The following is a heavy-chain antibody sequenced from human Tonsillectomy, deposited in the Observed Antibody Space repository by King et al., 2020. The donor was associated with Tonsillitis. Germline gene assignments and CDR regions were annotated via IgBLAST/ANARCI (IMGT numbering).Heavy chain of an antibody. J-gene: IGHJ4*02. CDR3: ASQYYDYIWGTYYYFDS. D-gene: IGHD3-16*01. CDR2: ISSSSGII. V-gene: IGHV3-48*02. CDR1: GFTFSNYN. Sequence: QLVQSGGGLVQPGGSLRLSCAASGFTFSNYNMNWVRQAPGKGLEWVSYISSSSGIIYYADSVKGRFTISRDNAKNSLFLQMNSLRDEDTAVYYCASQYYDYIWGTYYYFDSWGQGTLVTVSS.